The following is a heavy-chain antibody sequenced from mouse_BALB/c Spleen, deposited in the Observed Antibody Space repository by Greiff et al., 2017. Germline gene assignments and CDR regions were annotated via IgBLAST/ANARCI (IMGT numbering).Heavy chain of an antibody. CDR2: ISYDGSN. CDR1: GYSITSGYY. J-gene: IGHJ4*01. Sequence: EVHLVESGPGLVKPSQSLSLTCSVTGYSITSGYYWNWIRQFPGNKLEWMGYISYDGSNNYNPSLKNRISITRDTSKNQFFLKLNSVTTEDTATYYCARTGPHAMDYWGQGTSVTVSS. V-gene: IGHV3-6*02. CDR3: ARTGPHAMDY.